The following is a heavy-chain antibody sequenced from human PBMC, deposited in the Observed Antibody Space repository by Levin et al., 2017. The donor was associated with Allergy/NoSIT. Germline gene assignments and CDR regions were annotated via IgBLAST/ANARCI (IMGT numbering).Heavy chain of an antibody. V-gene: IGHV3-30-3*01. CDR3: VSDNGSSWYV. Sequence: SCAASGFTFSSYAMHWVRQAPGKGLEWVAVISYDGSNKYYADSVKGRFTISRDNSKNTLYLQMNSLRAEDTAVYYCVSDNGSSWYVWGQGTLVTVSS. J-gene: IGHJ4*02. CDR2: ISYDGSNK. CDR1: GFTFSSYA. D-gene: IGHD6-13*01.